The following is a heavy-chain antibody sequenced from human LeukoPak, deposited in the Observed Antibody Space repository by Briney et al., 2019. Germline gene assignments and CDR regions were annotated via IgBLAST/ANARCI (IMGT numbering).Heavy chain of an antibody. D-gene: IGHD6-13*01. J-gene: IGHJ4*02. V-gene: IGHV1-2*06. CDR3: ASIGGIAAAGGDY. Sequence: ASVKVSCKVSGYTFTDYYMHWVQQAPGKGLEWMGRINPNSGGTNYAQKFQGRVTMTRDTSISTAYMELSRLRSDDTAVYYCASIGGIAAAGGDYWGQGTLVTVSS. CDR2: INPNSGGT. CDR1: GYTFTDYY.